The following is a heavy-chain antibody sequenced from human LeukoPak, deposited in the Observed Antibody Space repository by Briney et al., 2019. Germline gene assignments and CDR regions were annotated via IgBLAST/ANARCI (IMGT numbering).Heavy chain of an antibody. CDR2: ISADGDST. CDR1: GFIFDDYA. V-gene: IGHV3-43*02. J-gene: IGHJ4*02. CDR3: AKDQAPYYYATTGYPDY. D-gene: IGHD3-22*01. Sequence: GGSLRLSCAAAGFIFDDYAMYWVRHAPGKCLQWVSVISADGDSTYYADSVTGRFTISRDNSKNSLYLQMNSLRSEDTAFYYCAKDQAPYYYATTGYPDYWGQGTLVTVSS.